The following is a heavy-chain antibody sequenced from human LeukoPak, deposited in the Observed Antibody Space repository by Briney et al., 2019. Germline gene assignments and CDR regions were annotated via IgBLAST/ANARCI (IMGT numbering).Heavy chain of an antibody. V-gene: IGHV3-48*01. CDR1: GFTYSSYS. J-gene: IGHJ4*02. CDR3: ARAGFTFSDYFGSFFDY. D-gene: IGHD3-10*01. Sequence: GGSLRLSCAASGFTYSSYSMNWVRQAPGKGLEWVSYISSSSSTIYYADSVKGRFTISRDNAKNSLCLQMNSLRAEDTAVYYCARAGFTFSDYFGSFFDYWGQGTLVTVSS. CDR2: ISSSSSTI.